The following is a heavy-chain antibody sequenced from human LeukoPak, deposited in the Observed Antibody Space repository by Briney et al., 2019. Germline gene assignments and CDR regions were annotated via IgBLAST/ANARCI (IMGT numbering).Heavy chain of an antibody. CDR1: GGSISSNNW. CDR3: ARDRGGYTYSHDY. Sequence: SETLSLTCAVSGGSISSNNWWIWVRPSPEKGLEGLGEIYHDGSTNYNPSLKSRVTISMDKSKNQLSLKLNFVTAADTAVYYCARDRGGYTYSHDYWGQGTLVTVSS. D-gene: IGHD5-18*01. CDR2: IYHDGST. J-gene: IGHJ4*02. V-gene: IGHV4-4*02.